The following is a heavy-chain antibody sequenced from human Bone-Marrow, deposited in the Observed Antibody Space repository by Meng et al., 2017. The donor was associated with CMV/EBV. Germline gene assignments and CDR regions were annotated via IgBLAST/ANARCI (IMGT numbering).Heavy chain of an antibody. CDR1: GFTFSSYA. CDR3: AKGSPIYYFDY. Sequence: GESLKISCAASGFTFSSYAMSWVRQAPGKGLEWVSSISGSGSSTYYADSVKGRFTISRDNSKNTLYLQMNSLRAEDTAVYYCAKGSPIYYFDYWGQGTLVTVSS. V-gene: IGHV3-23*01. CDR2: ISGSGSST. J-gene: IGHJ4*02.